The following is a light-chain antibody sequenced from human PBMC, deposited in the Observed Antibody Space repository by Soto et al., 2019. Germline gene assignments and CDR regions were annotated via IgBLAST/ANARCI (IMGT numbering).Light chain of an antibody. CDR3: QSYDSSLSNWV. CDR1: SSNIGAGYA. CDR2: GNN. Sequence: QSVLTQPPSVSGAPGQRVTISCTGSSSNIGAGYAVYWYQQLPGTAPKLLIYGNNNRPSGVPDRFSGSKSGTSASLAITGLQAEDEADYYCQSYDSSLSNWVFGGGTKLTVL. V-gene: IGLV1-40*01. J-gene: IGLJ3*02.